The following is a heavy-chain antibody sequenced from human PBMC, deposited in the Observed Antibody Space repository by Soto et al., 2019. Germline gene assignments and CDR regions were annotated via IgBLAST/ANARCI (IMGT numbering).Heavy chain of an antibody. Sequence: QVRLVQSGAEVKKPGASVKVSCKASGYTFTSYGISWVRQAPGQGLEWMGWISAYNGNTNYAQKLQGRVTMTTDTSTSTAYMELRSLRSDDTAVYYCARGITGTLDLTRQNWFDPWGQGTLVTVSS. D-gene: IGHD1-7*01. CDR1: GYTFTSYG. CDR3: ARGITGTLDLTRQNWFDP. CDR2: ISAYNGNT. J-gene: IGHJ5*02. V-gene: IGHV1-18*01.